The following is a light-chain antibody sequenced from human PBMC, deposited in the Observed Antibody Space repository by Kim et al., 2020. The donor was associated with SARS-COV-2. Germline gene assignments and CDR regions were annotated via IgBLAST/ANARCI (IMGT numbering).Light chain of an antibody. V-gene: IGKV1-39*01. J-gene: IGKJ1*01. Sequence: SVDCRVPIPSRASPSISSYLNCYPQKPGKAPQLLIYAASSLQSGVPSMFSGSGSGTDFTLTISSLQPEDFATYYCQQSYSTPQTFGQGTQVDIK. CDR1: PSISSY. CDR2: AAS. CDR3: QQSYSTPQT.